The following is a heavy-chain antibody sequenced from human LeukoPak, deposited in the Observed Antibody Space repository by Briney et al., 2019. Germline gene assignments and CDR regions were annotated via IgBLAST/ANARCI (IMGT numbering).Heavy chain of an antibody. J-gene: IGHJ4*02. CDR3: ARERFHYDFWSGYYTDY. Sequence: ASVKVSCKASSYTFTSYGISWVRQAPGQGLEWMGWISAYNGNTNYAQKLQGRVTMTTDTSTSTAYMELRSLRSDDTAVYYCARERFHYDFWSGYYTDYWGQGTLVTVSS. D-gene: IGHD3-3*01. V-gene: IGHV1-18*01. CDR1: SYTFTSYG. CDR2: ISAYNGNT.